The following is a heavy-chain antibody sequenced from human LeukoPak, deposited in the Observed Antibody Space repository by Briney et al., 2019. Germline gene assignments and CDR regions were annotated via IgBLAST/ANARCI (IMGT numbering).Heavy chain of an antibody. V-gene: IGHV1-69*06. Sequence: SVKVSCKASGGTFSSYAISWVRQAPGQGLEWMGGVIPIFGTANYVQRFQGRVTITADKSTSTAYMELSSLRSEDTAVYFCARAIRGSKIASRYFLYYMDVWGKGTTLTVSS. J-gene: IGHJ6*03. CDR1: GGTFSSYA. CDR2: VIPIFGTA. CDR3: ARAIRGSKIASRYFLYYMDV. D-gene: IGHD1-26*01.